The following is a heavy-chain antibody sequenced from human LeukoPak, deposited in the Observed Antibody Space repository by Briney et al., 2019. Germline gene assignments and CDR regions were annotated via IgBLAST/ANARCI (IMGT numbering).Heavy chain of an antibody. CDR3: ARGNVYDILTGSPFDY. CDR2: IYYSGST. Sequence: SETLSLTCTVSGGSISSYYWSWIRQPPGKGLEWIGYIYYSGSTNYNPSLKSRVTISVDTSKNQFSLKLSSVTAADTAVYYCARGNVYDILTGSPFDYWGQGTLVTVSS. V-gene: IGHV4-59*12. CDR1: GGSISSYY. D-gene: IGHD3-9*01. J-gene: IGHJ4*02.